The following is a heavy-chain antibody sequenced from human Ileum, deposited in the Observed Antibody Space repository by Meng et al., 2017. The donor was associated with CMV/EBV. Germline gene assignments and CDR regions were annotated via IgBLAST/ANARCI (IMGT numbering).Heavy chain of an antibody. CDR2: INHRRDH. CDR3: ARGLDNYYDLT. J-gene: IGHJ5*02. V-gene: IGHV4-34*01. Sequence: LTCEIHCGSFSGYYGSWIRQSPGKKLEWIGKINHRRDHAYDPSLSSRVTISVDTSKKLLSLNLSSVTAADTAIYYCARGLDNYYDLTWGQGILVTVSS. CDR1: CGSFSGYY. D-gene: IGHD3-22*01.